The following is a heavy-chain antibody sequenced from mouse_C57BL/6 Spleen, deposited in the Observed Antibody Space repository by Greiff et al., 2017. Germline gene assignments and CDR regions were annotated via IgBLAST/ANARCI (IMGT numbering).Heavy chain of an antibody. V-gene: IGHV1-80*01. CDR3: ARSGVGREYFDY. CDR2: IYPGAGDN. D-gene: IGHD4-1*01. CDR1: GYAFSSYW. J-gene: IGHJ2*01. Sequence: VQLQQSGAELVKPGASVTISCKASGYAFSSYWMNWVKQRPGKGLAWIGQIYPGAGDNNYNGQLKGKATLTADKFSSTVYMQLSSLTSEDSAFYFCARSGVGREYFDYWGQGTTLTGSS.